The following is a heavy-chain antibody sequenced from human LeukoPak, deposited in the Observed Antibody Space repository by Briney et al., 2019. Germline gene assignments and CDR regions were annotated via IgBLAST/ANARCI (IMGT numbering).Heavy chain of an antibody. CDR1: GYTFTSYG. V-gene: IGHV1-18*01. D-gene: IGHD3-9*01. J-gene: IGHJ4*02. Sequence: GASVKVSCKASGYTFTSYGISWVRQAPGQGLEWMGWISAYNGNTNYAQKFQGRVTMTRDTSISTAYMELNRLISDDTAVYYCARGGYYNILTNFRSRISGFDYWGQGTLVTVSS. CDR2: ISAYNGNT. CDR3: ARGGYYNILTNFRSRISGFDY.